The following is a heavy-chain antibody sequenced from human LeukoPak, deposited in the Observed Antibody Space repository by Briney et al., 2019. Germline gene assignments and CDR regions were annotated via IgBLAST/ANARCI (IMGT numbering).Heavy chain of an antibody. CDR1: GGSISSYY. V-gene: IGHV4-59*01. D-gene: IGHD5-18*01. CDR2: IYYSGST. J-gene: IGHJ6*02. Sequence: PSETLSLTCTVSGGSISSYYWSWIRQPPGKGLEWIGYIYYSGSTNYNPSLKSRVTISVDTSKNQFSLKLSSVTAADTAVYYCARGYSYGNPYGMDVWGQGTTVTVSS. CDR3: ARGYSYGNPYGMDV.